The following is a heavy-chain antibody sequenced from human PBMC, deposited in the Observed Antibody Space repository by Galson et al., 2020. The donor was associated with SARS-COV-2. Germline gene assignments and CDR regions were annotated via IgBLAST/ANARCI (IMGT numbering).Heavy chain of an antibody. Sequence: NSAGALRLSCAASGYTVSHYGMNWCRQPPGKGLEWVSSSISSGAYIYYADSLKGRVTVSIDNAKNSLFLQMNSLRAEDTAVYYCAKSLETSFFYDSSGYLPYGFETWGNGPMVIVSS. CDR1: GYTVSHYG. J-gene: IGHJ3*02. D-gene: IGHD3-22*01. CDR2: SISSGAYI. V-gene: IGHV3-21*01. CDR3: AKSLETSFFYDSSGYLPYGFET.